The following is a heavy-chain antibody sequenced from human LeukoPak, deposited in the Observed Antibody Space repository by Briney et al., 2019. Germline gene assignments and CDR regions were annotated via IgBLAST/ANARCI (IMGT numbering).Heavy chain of an antibody. D-gene: IGHD2-15*01. V-gene: IGHV1-69*02. Sequence: GSSVKVSCKASGGTFSSYTISWVRQAPGQGLEWMGRIIPILGIANYAQKFQGRVTITADKSTSAAYMELSSLRSEDTVVYYCATQVGLHLDYWGQGTLVTASS. CDR1: GGTFSSYT. J-gene: IGHJ4*02. CDR3: ATQVGLHLDY. CDR2: IIPILGIA.